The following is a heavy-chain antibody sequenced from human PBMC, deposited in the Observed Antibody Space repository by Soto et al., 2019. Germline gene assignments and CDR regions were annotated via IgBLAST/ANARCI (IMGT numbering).Heavy chain of an antibody. V-gene: IGHV3-23*01. J-gene: IGHJ1*01. CDR2: ISGSGGSA. CDR1: GFTFSSYA. CDR3: AKDRSPNSSSWYGPEYFQH. D-gene: IGHD6-13*01. Sequence: GGSLRLSCAASGFTFSSYAMSWVRQAPGKGLEWVSAISGSGGSAYYADSVKGRFTISRDNSKNTLYLQMNSLRAEDTAVYYCAKDRSPNSSSWYGPEYFQHWGQGTLVTVSS.